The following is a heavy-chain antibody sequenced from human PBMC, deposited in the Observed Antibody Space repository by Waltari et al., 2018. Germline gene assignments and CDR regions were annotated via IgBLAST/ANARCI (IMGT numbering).Heavy chain of an antibody. CDR3: ARGTPVRIFDD. D-gene: IGHD2-15*01. CDR2: ITHIGST. J-gene: IGHJ4*02. Sequence: QVQLQQWGAGLLKPSETLSLTCAVYGVSFSNYYCTWIRQSPGKGMEWIGEITHIGSTYYNPSLKSRVNILVDSSANQLSLRLSAVTAADTAVYYCARGTPVRIFDDWGQGTLVTVSS. V-gene: IGHV4-34*01. CDR1: GVSFSNYY.